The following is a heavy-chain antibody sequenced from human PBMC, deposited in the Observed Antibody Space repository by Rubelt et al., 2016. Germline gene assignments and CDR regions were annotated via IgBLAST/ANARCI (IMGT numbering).Heavy chain of an antibody. J-gene: IGHJ4*02. CDR1: GFTFSSFA. D-gene: IGHD1-1*01. Sequence: EVQLLESGGDLVQPGGSLRISCAASGFTFSSFAMSWVRQDPGKGLEWVSGITGSGGSTYSADSMQGRFTISRDKSKKTPNLQRKSGRADDKAVYYCAREGPRGYQLAYWGQGTLVTVSS. V-gene: IGHV3-23*01. CDR2: ITGSGGST. CDR3: AREGPRGYQLAY.